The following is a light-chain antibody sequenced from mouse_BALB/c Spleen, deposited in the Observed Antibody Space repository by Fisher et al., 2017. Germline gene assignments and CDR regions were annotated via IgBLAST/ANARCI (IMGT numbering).Light chain of an antibody. CDR3: QQWSSNPLT. Sequence: IVMTQSPALMSASPGEKVTMTCSASSSVSYMYWYQQKSGASPKLWIYSTSNLASGVPARFSGSGSGTSYSLTISRMEAEDAATYYCQQWSSNPLTFGAGTKLELK. V-gene: IGKV4-68*01. CDR2: STS. J-gene: IGKJ5*01. CDR1: SSVSY.